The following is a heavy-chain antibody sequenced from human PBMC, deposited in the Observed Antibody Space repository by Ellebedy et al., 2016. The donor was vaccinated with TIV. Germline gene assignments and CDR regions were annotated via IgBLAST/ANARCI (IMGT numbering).Heavy chain of an antibody. J-gene: IGHJ6*02. CDR1: GYSFSTYW. V-gene: IGHV5-10-1*01. D-gene: IGHD3-10*01. CDR3: SRHRGYGMDV. CDR2: LDPTDSYT. Sequence: GESLKISCKASGYSFSTYWITWVRQMPGKGLEWMGKLDPTDSYTNYSPSFQGLVTISADESASTAYLQWPSLKASDSATYYCSRHRGYGMDVWGQGTTVTVSS.